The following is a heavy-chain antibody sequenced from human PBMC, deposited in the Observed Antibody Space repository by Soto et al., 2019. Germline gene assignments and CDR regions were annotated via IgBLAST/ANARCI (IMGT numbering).Heavy chain of an antibody. CDR1: GGSFSGYY. CDR3: ARSDGRY. J-gene: IGHJ4*02. V-gene: IGHV4-34*01. Sequence: ETLSLTCAVYGGSFSGYYWSWIRQPPGKGLEWIGEINHSGSTNYNPSLKSRVTISVDTSKNQFSLKLSSVTAADTAVYYCARSDGRYWGQGTLVTVSS. CDR2: INHSGST.